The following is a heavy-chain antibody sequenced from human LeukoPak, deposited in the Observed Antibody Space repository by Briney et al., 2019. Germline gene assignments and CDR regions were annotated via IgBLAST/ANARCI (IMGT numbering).Heavy chain of an antibody. Sequence: GGSLRLSCAASGFTFSSYAMSWVRQAPGKGLEWVAVISYDGSNKYYADSVKGRFTISRDNSKNTLYLQMNSLRAEDTAVYYCAKDDVAVAGRGENWFDPWGQGTLVTVSS. CDR3: AKDDVAVAGRGENWFDP. CDR1: GFTFSSYA. D-gene: IGHD6-19*01. V-gene: IGHV3-30*18. CDR2: ISYDGSNK. J-gene: IGHJ5*02.